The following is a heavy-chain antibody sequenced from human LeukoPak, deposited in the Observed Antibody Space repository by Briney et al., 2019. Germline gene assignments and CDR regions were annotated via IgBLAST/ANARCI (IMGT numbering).Heavy chain of an antibody. CDR2: INPSGGRI. D-gene: IGHD3-16*02. CDR3: AREEHYRRYFAL. V-gene: IGHV1-46*01. CDR1: GYTFTSYY. Sequence: ASVKVSCKASGYTFTSYYMHWVRQAPGQGLEWMGIINPSGGRINYTQKFQGRVTMNRDTSTSTVYMELSSLRSEDTAVYYCAREEHYRRYFALWGRGTLVTVSS. J-gene: IGHJ2*01.